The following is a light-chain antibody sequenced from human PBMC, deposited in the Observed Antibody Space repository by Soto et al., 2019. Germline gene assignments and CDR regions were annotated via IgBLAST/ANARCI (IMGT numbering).Light chain of an antibody. CDR2: GAY. CDR3: QKYHDGPSIT. Sequence: IVSTQSSGALCSPPLPRPTLCCRSIQSVSSSFLTWYQQKPGQAPMLLIYGAYTRATGIPNTFSGSGSGTEFTLTISSLKSEDFAFYYCQKYHDGPSITFGQGTRVEIK. J-gene: IGKJ5*01. V-gene: IGKV3-20*01. CDR1: QSVSSSF.